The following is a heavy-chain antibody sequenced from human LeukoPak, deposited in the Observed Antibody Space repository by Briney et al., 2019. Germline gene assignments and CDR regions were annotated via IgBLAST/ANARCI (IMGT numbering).Heavy chain of an antibody. V-gene: IGHV3-49*04. CDR2: IRSKAYGGTT. J-gene: IGHJ4*02. Sequence: PGGSLRLSSTASGFTFGDYAMSWVRQAPGKGLEWVGFIRSKAYGGTTEYAASVKGRFTISRDDSKSIAYLQMNSLKTEDTAVYYCTRGSWIYDYWGQGTLVTVSS. CDR3: TRGSWIYDY. D-gene: IGHD5-12*01. CDR1: GFTFGDYA.